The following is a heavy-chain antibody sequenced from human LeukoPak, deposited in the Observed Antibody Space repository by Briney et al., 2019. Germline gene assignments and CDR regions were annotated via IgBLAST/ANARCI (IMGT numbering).Heavy chain of an antibody. CDR2: INPSGGST. D-gene: IGHD2-2*01. V-gene: IGHV1-46*01. CDR1: GYTFTGYY. J-gene: IGHJ4*02. CDR3: ARGPPPPAAGVSDLDY. Sequence: ASVKVSCKASGYTFTGYYMHWVRQAPGQGLEWMGIINPSGGSTSYAQKFQGRVTMTRDTSTSTVYMELSSLRSEDTAVYYCARGPPPPAAGVSDLDYWGQGTLVTVSS.